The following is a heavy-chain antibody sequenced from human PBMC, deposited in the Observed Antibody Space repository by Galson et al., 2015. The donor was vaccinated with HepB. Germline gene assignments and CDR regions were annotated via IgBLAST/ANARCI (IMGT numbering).Heavy chain of an antibody. CDR1: GFTFSSYT. CDR3: VRVAVDTTIFRGYWYFDL. Sequence: SLRLSCAASGFTFSSYTINWVRQAPGKKMEWVSYISTTGTTIYYADSVKGRITISRDNAENSVYLQMDSLRDEDTAVYYCVRVAVDTTIFRGYWYFDLWGRGTLVTVSS. D-gene: IGHD5-18*01. J-gene: IGHJ2*01. V-gene: IGHV3-48*02. CDR2: ISTTGTTI.